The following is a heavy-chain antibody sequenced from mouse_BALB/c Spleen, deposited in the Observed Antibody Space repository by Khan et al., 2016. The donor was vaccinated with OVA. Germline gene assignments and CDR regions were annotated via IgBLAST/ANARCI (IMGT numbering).Heavy chain of an antibody. V-gene: IGHV5-15*02. D-gene: IGHD3-1*01. J-gene: IGHJ3*01. Sequence: EVELVESGGGLVQPGGSRKLSCAASGFTFRDYGMAWIRQGPGKGPEWITFISSLAYNFYYADTVTGRFTISRENAKHTLYLEMNSRRSDDTAMDYWARGGTGGFAYWGQGTLVTVSA. CDR1: GFTFRDYG. CDR2: ISSLAYNF. CDR3: ARGGTGGFAY.